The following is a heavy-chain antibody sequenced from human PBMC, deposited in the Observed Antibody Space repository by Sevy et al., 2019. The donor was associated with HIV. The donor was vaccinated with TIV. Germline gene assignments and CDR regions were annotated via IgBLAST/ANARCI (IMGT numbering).Heavy chain of an antibody. CDR2: ISSSSSAI. CDR1: GFTFSSYS. CDR3: ARVQYYHYVWGSYRYDY. D-gene: IGHD3-16*02. V-gene: IGHV3-48*02. Sequence: GGSLRLSCAASGFTFSSYSMNWVRQAPGKGLEWLSYISSSSSAIYYADSVKGRFTISRDNAKNSLYLQMNSLRDEDTAVYFCARVQYYHYVWGSYRYDYWGQGTLVTASS. J-gene: IGHJ4*02.